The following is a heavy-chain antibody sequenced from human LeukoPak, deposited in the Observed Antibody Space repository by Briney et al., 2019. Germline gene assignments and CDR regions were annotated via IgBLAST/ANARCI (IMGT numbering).Heavy chain of an antibody. D-gene: IGHD3-3*01. J-gene: IGHJ3*02. V-gene: IGHV4-4*07. Sequence: SETLSLTCIVSGGSISSSYWSGIRQPAGKRLECIGRIYNSGTTDYNPSLKSRVTMSVDTPKNHFSLKLTSVSAADTAVYYCARDFRSGLQFLGVFDIWGQGTVVTVSS. CDR3: ARDFRSGLQFLGVFDI. CDR1: GGSISSSY. CDR2: IYNSGTT.